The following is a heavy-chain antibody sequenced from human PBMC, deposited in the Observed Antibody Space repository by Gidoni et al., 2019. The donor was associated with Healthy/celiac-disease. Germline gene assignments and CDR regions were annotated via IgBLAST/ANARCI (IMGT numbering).Heavy chain of an antibody. CDR3: ARGLGHCSSTSCSNYGMDV. CDR1: GFTVSSNY. V-gene: IGHV3-66*01. D-gene: IGHD2-2*01. CDR2: IYSGGST. J-gene: IGHJ6*02. Sequence: EVQLVESGGGLVQPGGSLRLSCAASGFTVSSNYMSWVRQAPGKGLEWVSVIYSGGSTYYADSVKGRFTISRDNSKNTLYLQMNSLRAEDTAVYYCARGLGHCSSTSCSNYGMDVWGQGTTVTVSS.